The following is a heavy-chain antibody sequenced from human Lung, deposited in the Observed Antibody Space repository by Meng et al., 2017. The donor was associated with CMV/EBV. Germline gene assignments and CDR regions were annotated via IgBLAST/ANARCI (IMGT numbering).Heavy chain of an antibody. D-gene: IGHD2-8*01. V-gene: IGHV1-2*02. CDR3: ARESSNGYFDY. CDR1: GYTFTGYY. J-gene: IGHJ4*02. CDR2: INPNSGGT. Sequence: ASXXVSCKASGYTFTGYYMHWVRQAPGQGLEWMGWINPNSGGTNYAQKFQGRVTMTRDTSISTAYMELSRLRSDGTAVYYCARESSNGYFDYLGQGTLVTVSS.